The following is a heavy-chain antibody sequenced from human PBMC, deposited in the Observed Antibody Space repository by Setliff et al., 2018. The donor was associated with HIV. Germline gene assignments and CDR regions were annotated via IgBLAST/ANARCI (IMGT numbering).Heavy chain of an antibody. V-gene: IGHV3-11*05. CDR3: ARVYGSGSPFDY. CDR1: GLTLSNSA. J-gene: IGHJ4*02. Sequence: PGGSLRLSCAASGLTLSNSAMTWVRQKPWRGLEWVSYISSSSYTNYADSVKGRFTISRDNAKNSLYLQMNSLRAEDTAVYYCARVYGSGSPFDYWGQGTLVTVSS. CDR2: ISSSSYT. D-gene: IGHD3-10*01.